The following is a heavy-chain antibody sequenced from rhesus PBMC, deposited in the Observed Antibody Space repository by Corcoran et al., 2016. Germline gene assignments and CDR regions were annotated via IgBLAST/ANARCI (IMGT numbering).Heavy chain of an antibody. Sequence: QVQLQESGPGVVKPSETLSLTCAVSGGSISSGYDWSWIRQPPGKGLEWIGDIYGSSGSTNYHPSLKNRVTISKDASKDPFSLKLSSVTAADTAVYYCAGVTVAANPLYYFDYWGQGVLVTVSS. D-gene: IGHD4-29*01. V-gene: IGHV4-76*01. J-gene: IGHJ4*01. CDR2: IYGSSGST. CDR3: AGVTVAANPLYYFDY. CDR1: GGSISSGYD.